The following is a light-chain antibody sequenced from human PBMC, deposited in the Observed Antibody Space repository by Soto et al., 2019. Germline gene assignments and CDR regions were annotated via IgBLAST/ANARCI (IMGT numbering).Light chain of an antibody. CDR1: QSVSRSY. J-gene: IGKJ1*01. CDR3: QQYESSPWT. Sequence: EIVLTQSPGTLSLSPGERATLSCRASQSVSRSYLAWYQQKPGQAPRLLIYGASSRATGIPDRFSGSGSGTDFTLTISRLEPEEFAVYSCQQYESSPWTFGQGTKVEI. V-gene: IGKV3-20*01. CDR2: GAS.